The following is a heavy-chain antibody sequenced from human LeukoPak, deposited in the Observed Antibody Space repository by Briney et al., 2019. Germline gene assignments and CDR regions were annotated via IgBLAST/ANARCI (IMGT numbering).Heavy chain of an antibody. CDR1: GGSISSYY. Sequence: PSETLSLTCTVSGGSISSYYWSWIRQPPGRGLEWIGYIYYSGITNYNPSLKTRVTILVDTSKNQFSLKLSSVTAADTAVYYCARWGSNMAREKGDHWGQGTLVTVSS. V-gene: IGHV4-59*08. CDR3: ARWGSNMAREKGDH. CDR2: IYYSGIT. D-gene: IGHD3-10*01. J-gene: IGHJ4*02.